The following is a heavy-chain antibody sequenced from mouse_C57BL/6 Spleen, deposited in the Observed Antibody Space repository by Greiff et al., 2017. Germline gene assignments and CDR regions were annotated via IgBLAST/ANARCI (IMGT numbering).Heavy chain of an antibody. Sequence: EVKLVESGGGLVQPGGSLKLSCAASGFTFSDYYMYWVRQTPEKRLEWVAYISNGGGSTYYPDTVKGRFTISRDNAKNTLYLQMSRLKSEDTAMYYCARRQSRLLGDAMDYWGQGTSVTVSS. D-gene: IGHD3-2*02. J-gene: IGHJ4*01. CDR3: ARRQSRLLGDAMDY. V-gene: IGHV5-12*01. CDR2: ISNGGGST. CDR1: GFTFSDYY.